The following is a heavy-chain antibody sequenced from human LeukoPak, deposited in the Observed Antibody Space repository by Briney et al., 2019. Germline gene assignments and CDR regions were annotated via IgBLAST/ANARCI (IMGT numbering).Heavy chain of an antibody. D-gene: IGHD4-17*01. CDR1: GGSISSSSYS. CDR2: IYYSGST. CDR3: ARSAVTTFRWFDP. J-gene: IGHJ5*02. V-gene: IGHV4-39*01. Sequence: NPSETLSLTCTVSGGSISSSSYSWGWIRQPPGKGLEWIGSIYYSGSTYYNPSLKSRVTISVDTSKNQFSLKLSSVTAADTAVYYCARSAVTTFRWFDPWGQGTLVTVSS.